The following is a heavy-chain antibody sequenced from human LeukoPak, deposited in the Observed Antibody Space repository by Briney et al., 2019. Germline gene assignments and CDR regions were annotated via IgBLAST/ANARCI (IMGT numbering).Heavy chain of an antibody. CDR2: INPNSGGT. D-gene: IGHD3-22*01. J-gene: IGHJ4*02. CDR3: ARDLLTGSSGYLDDH. Sequence: ASVKVSCKASGYTFTGYYMHWVRQAPGQGLEWMGWINPNSGGTNYAQKFQGRVTMTRDTSISTAYMELSRLRSDDTAVYYCARDLLTGSSGYLDDHWGQGTLVTVSS. V-gene: IGHV1-2*02. CDR1: GYTFTGYY.